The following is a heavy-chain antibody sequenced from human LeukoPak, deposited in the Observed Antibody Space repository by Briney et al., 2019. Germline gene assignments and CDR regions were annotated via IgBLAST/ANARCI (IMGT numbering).Heavy chain of an antibody. J-gene: IGHJ5*02. V-gene: IGHV5-51*01. Sequence: GESLKISCKGSGYGFTSYWIGWVRQMPGKGLEWMGIIYPGDSDTRYSPSFQGQVTISADKSISTAYLQWSSLKASDTAMYYCARGEQQLGNWFDPWGQGTLVTVSS. CDR3: ARGEQQLGNWFDP. CDR2: IYPGDSDT. CDR1: GYGFTSYW. D-gene: IGHD6-13*01.